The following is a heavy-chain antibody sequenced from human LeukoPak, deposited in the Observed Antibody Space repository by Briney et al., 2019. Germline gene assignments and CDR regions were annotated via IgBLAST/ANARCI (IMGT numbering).Heavy chain of an antibody. Sequence: SETLSLTCSVSGGAVSSFYWSWIRQSPGKGLEWIGYFYYSGSTKYNPSLKSRVTMSVDTSKNQLSLKLRSVTAADTAMYYCVRHRFASAVILDYWGQGDLVTVSS. CDR3: VRHRFASAVILDY. CDR2: FYYSGST. CDR1: GGAVSSFY. D-gene: IGHD2-21*02. V-gene: IGHV4-59*08. J-gene: IGHJ4*02.